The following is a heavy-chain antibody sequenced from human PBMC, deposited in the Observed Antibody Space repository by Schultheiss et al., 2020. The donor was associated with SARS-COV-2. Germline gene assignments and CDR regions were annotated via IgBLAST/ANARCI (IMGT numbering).Heavy chain of an antibody. J-gene: IGHJ6*03. CDR1: GFTFSSYA. D-gene: IGHD1/OR15-1a*01. V-gene: IGHV3-30*04. CDR2: ISYDGSNI. Sequence: GGSLRLSCAASGFTFSSYAMHWVRQAPGKGLECVAVISYDGSNIYYADSVKGRFTISRDNSKNTLYLQMNSLRAEDTAVYYCATQGRVPPNKYYYYMDVWGKGTTVTVSS. CDR3: ATQGRVPPNKYYYYMDV.